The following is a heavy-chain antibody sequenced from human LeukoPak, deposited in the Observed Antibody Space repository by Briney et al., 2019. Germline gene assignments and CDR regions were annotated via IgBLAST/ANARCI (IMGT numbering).Heavy chain of an antibody. CDR3: ARGPIRLWLHNGIDV. Sequence: GRSLRLSCTASGFTFGDHAMSWVRQAPGKGLEWVGFIRSKAYRGTIEYAASVKGRFTISRDDSESIAYLQMNSLKIEDTAVYHCARGPIRLWLHNGIDVWGPGTTVIVSS. CDR1: GFTFGDHA. CDR2: IRSKAYRGTI. D-gene: IGHD5-18*01. V-gene: IGHV3-49*04. J-gene: IGHJ6*02.